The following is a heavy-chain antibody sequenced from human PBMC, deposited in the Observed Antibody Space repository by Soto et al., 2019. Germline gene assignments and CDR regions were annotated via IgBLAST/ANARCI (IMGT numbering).Heavy chain of an antibody. CDR2: ISYDGSNK. V-gene: IGHV3-30*18. CDR3: AKSRVMRAAGTEDPFDY. J-gene: IGHJ4*02. Sequence: GGSLRLSCAASGFTFSSYGMHWVRQAPGKGLEWVGVISYDGSNKYYADSVKGRFTISRDNSKNTLYLQMNSLRAEDTAVYYCAKSRVMRAAGTEDPFDYWGQGTLVTVSS. D-gene: IGHD6-13*01. CDR1: GFTFSSYG.